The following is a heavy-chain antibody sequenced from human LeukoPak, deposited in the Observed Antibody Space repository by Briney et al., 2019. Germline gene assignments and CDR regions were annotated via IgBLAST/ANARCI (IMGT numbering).Heavy chain of an antibody. J-gene: IGHJ4*02. V-gene: IGHV1-46*01. CDR1: GYTFTSYY. CDR3: ARDHYHKVHSVMVTAPDY. D-gene: IGHD2-21*02. Sequence: ASVKVSCKASGYTFTSYYMHCVRQAPGEGLEWMGIINPTGVSTSYAQKFQGRVTMTRDTSTSTVYMELSSLRSEDTAVYYCARDHYHKVHSVMVTAPDYWGQGTLVIVSS. CDR2: INPTGVST.